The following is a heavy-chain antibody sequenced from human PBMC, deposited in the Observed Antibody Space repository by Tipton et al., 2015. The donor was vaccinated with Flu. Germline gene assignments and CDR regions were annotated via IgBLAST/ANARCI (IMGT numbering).Heavy chain of an antibody. V-gene: IGHV4-38-2*02. Sequence: TLSLTYTVSGYSISSGYYWGWIRQPPGKGLEWIGSIYHSGSTYYNPSLKSRVTISVDTSKNQFSLKLSSVTAADTAVYYCATDSGSYPVWGQGTLVTVSS. CDR2: IYHSGST. CDR3: ATDSGSYPV. D-gene: IGHD1-26*01. CDR1: GYSISSGYY. J-gene: IGHJ1*01.